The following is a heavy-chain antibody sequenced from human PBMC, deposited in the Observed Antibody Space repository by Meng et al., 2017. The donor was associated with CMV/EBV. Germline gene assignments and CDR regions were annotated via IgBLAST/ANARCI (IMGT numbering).Heavy chain of an antibody. Sequence: VSDGSLNSIGTYWTWIRQYPGKGLEWLGFISYSGDTYYNPSLKSRLIISLDLSQNHFSLNLSSVTAADTALYYCARGPGGYYFDYWGQGTLVTVSS. CDR2: ISYSGDT. CDR3: ARGPGGYYFDY. CDR1: DGSLNSIGTY. J-gene: IGHJ4*02. D-gene: IGHD3-16*01. V-gene: IGHV4-31*02.